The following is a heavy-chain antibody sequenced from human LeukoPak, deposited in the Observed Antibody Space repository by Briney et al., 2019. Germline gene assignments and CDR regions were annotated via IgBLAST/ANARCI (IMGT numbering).Heavy chain of an antibody. Sequence: GASLRLSCAAYGFTFSSYAMSWVRQAPGKGLEWVSAISGSGGSTYYADSVKGRFTISRDNSKNTLYLQMNSLRAADTAVYYCAKVGIFLEWFPPLAGFYYWGQGTLVTVSS. CDR1: GFTFSSYA. CDR2: ISGSGGST. CDR3: AKVGIFLEWFPPLAGFYY. D-gene: IGHD3-3*01. V-gene: IGHV3-23*01. J-gene: IGHJ4*02.